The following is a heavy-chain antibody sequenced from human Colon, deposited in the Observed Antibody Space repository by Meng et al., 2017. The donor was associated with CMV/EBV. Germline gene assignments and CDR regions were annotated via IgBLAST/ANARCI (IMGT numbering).Heavy chain of an antibody. V-gene: IGHV3-20*04. CDR3: ATTGPQSSSRRPI. D-gene: IGHD6-13*01. CDR1: GFAFNAYG. Sequence: GESLKISCVASGFAFNAYGMSWVRQAPGKGLEWVSSISCYGDMTYYADSVKGRFTISRDNAKKSLYLQMNSLRDEDTAVYYCATTGPQSSSRRPIWGQGTTVTVSS. J-gene: IGHJ6*02. CDR2: ISCYGDMT.